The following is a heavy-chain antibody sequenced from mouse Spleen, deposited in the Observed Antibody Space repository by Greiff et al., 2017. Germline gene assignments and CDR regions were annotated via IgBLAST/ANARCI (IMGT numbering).Heavy chain of an antibody. Sequence: EVKLMESGGGLVKPGGSLKLSCAASGFTFSDYGMHWVRQAPEKGLEWVAYISSGSSTIYYADTVKGRFTISRDNAKNTLFLQMTSLRSEDTAMYYCARFSYYSNYYYAMDYWGQGTSVTVSS. V-gene: IGHV5-17*01. D-gene: IGHD2-5*01. CDR3: ARFSYYSNYYYAMDY. CDR1: GFTFSDYG. J-gene: IGHJ4*01. CDR2: ISSGSSTI.